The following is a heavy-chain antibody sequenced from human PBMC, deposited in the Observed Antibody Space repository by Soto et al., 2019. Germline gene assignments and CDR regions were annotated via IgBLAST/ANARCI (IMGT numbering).Heavy chain of an antibody. CDR2: ISAHNDNT. CDR1: GYTFTSYG. D-gene: IGHD1-1*01. J-gene: IGHJ4*02. CDR3: ARWRYGDY. Sequence: QVHLVQSGAEVRKPGASVKVSCKGSGYTFTSYGIAWVRQAPGQGLEWMGWISAHNDNTNYAQKVQGRVTVTRDTSTSTAYMELRNLRSDDTAVDYCARWRYGDYWGQGALVTVSS. V-gene: IGHV1-18*01.